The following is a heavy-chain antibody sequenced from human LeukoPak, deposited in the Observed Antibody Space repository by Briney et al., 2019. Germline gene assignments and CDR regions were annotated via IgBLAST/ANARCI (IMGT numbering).Heavy chain of an antibody. CDR2: ITNGGGST. J-gene: IGHJ4*02. D-gene: IGHD2-21*02. Sequence: EGSLRLSCAASGFTFNRYAMNWVRQAPGKGPEWVSTITNGGGSTYYADSVKGRFTISRDNSKNTLYLQMNSLRAEDTAVYYCAKDGDWPTRMFDYWGQGTLVTVSS. CDR3: AKDGDWPTRMFDY. CDR1: GFTFNRYA. V-gene: IGHV3-23*01.